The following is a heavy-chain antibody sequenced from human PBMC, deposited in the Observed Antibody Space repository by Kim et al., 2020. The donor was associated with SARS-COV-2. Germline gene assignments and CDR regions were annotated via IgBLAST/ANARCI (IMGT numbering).Heavy chain of an antibody. V-gene: IGHV3-23*01. J-gene: IGHJ6*02. Sequence: YADSVKGRFTISRDNSKNMLYLQMNSLRAEDTAVYYCAKVLSNYYYGMDVWGQGTTVTVSS. CDR3: AKVLSNYYYGMDV.